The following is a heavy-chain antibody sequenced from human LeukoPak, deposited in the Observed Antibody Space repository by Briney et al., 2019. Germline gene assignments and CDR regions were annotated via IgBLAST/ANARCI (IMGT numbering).Heavy chain of an antibody. V-gene: IGHV1-18*01. D-gene: IGHD3-22*01. J-gene: IGHJ4*02. CDR3: ARAATYYYDSSGYYLFDY. CDR2: ISAYNGNT. Sequence: GASVKISCKASGYTFTSYGISWVRQAPGQGLEWMGWISAYNGNTNYAQKLQGRVTMTTDTSTSTAYMELRSLRSDDTAVYYCARAATYYYDSSGYYLFDYWGQGTLVTVSS. CDR1: GYTFTSYG.